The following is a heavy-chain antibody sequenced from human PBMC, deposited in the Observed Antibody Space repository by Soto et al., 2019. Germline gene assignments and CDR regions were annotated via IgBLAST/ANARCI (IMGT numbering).Heavy chain of an antibody. CDR1: GGTFSSYA. CDR2: IIPIFGTA. CDR3: ARGAEYCISTSCYAWGYYYYYGMDV. D-gene: IGHD2-2*01. J-gene: IGHJ6*04. V-gene: IGHV1-69*12. Sequence: QVQLVQSGAEVKKPGSSVKVSCKASGGTFSSYAISWVRQAPGQGLEWMGGIIPIFGTANYAQKFQGRVTITGDESTSTAYMVLSSMRSEDTAVYYCARGAEYCISTSCYAWGYYYYYGMDVLGEGPTVTVSS.